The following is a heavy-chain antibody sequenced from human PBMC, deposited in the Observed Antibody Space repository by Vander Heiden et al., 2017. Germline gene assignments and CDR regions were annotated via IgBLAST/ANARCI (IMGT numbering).Heavy chain of an antibody. V-gene: IGHV3-13*01. Sequence: EVQLVESGGGLVQPGGSLRLSCAASGFTFSSYDVHWVRQATGKGLEWVSAIGTAGDTYYPGSVKGRFTISRENAKNSLYLQMNSLRAGDTAVYYCARGSEYSSGLDVWGQGTTVTVSS. CDR2: IGTAGDT. D-gene: IGHD6-19*01. CDR3: ARGSEYSSGLDV. J-gene: IGHJ6*02. CDR1: GFTFSSYD.